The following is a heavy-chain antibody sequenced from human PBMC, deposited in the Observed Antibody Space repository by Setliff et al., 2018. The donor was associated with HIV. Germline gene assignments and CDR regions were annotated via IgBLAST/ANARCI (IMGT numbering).Heavy chain of an antibody. CDR2: IFHRGTMFHSESVYT. CDR3: ASGSNQERSDYYYAFDI. V-gene: IGHV4-61*01. CDR1: GSSVSSASY. J-gene: IGHJ3*02. Sequence: SETLSLTCTVSGSSVSSASYWGWIRQPPGKGLEWIGTIFHRGTMFHSESVYTYHNPSLKSRVTISVDTSKNQFSLKLSSVTAADTAVYYCASGSNQERSDYYYAFDIWGQGTMVTVSS. D-gene: IGHD3-22*01.